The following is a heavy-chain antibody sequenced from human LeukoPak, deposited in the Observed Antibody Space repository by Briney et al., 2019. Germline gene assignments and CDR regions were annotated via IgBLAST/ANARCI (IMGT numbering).Heavy chain of an antibody. CDR3: ARVVSGYSSSWYKEKGYYFDY. V-gene: IGHV1-2*02. CDR2: INPNSGGT. Sequence: ASEKVSCKASGYTFTGYYMHWVRQAPGQGLEWMGWINPNSGGTNYAQKFQGRVTMTRDTSISTAYMELSRLRSDDTAVYYCARVVSGYSSSWYKEKGYYFDYWGQGTLVTVSS. D-gene: IGHD6-13*01. CDR1: GYTFTGYY. J-gene: IGHJ4*02.